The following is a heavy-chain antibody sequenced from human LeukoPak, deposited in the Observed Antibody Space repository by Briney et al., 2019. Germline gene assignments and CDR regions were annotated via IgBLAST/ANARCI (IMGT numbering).Heavy chain of an antibody. D-gene: IGHD2-15*01. CDR3: ARGADGVSSNSRGWFDP. V-gene: IGHV3-30*03. CDR2: ISYDGSNK. J-gene: IGHJ5*02. CDR1: GFTFSSYG. Sequence: GGSLRLSCAASGFTFSSYGMHWVRQAPGKGLEWVAVISYDGSNKYYADSVKGRFTISRDNSKNTLYLQMNSLRAEDTAVYSCARGADGVSSNSRGWFDPWGQGTLVTVSS.